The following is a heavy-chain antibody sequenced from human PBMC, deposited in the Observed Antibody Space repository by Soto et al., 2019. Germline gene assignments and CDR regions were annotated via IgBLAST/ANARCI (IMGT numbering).Heavy chain of an antibody. CDR3: AMMTTVTTGSFDY. CDR2: IWYDGSNK. D-gene: IGHD4-17*01. Sequence: QVQLVESGGGVVQPGRSLRLSCAASGFTFSSYGMHWVRQAPGKGLEWVAVIWYDGSNKYYADSVKGRFTISRDNSKNPLYLQMNSLRAEDTAVYYCAMMTTVTTGSFDYWGQGTLVTVSS. V-gene: IGHV3-33*01. J-gene: IGHJ4*02. CDR1: GFTFSSYG.